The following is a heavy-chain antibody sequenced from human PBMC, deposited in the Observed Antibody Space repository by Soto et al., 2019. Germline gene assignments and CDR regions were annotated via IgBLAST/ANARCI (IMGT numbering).Heavy chain of an antibody. CDR1: GFTFSSYW. V-gene: IGHV3-74*01. J-gene: IGHJ4*02. D-gene: IGHD3-9*01. CDR3: ATPLRYFDWLPFDY. CDR2: INSDGSST. Sequence: GGSLRLSCAASGFTFSSYWMHWVRQAPGKGLVWVSRINSDGSSTSYADSVKGRFTISRDNAKNTLYLQMNSLRAEDTAVYYCATPLRYFDWLPFDYWGQGTLVTVSS.